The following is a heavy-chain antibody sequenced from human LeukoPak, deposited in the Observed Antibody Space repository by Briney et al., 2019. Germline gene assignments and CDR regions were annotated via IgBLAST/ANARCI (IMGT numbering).Heavy chain of an antibody. CDR3: AAVPPPVVTATLYYYYGMDV. J-gene: IGHJ6*02. V-gene: IGHV1-58*02. CDR1: GFTFTSSA. D-gene: IGHD2-21*02. CDR2: IVVGSGST. Sequence: SVKVSCKASGFTFTSSAMQWVRQARGQRLEWIGWIVVGSGSTNYAQKFQERVTITRDMSTSTAYMELSSLRSEDTAVYHCAAVPPPVVTATLYYYYGMDVWGQGTTVTVSS.